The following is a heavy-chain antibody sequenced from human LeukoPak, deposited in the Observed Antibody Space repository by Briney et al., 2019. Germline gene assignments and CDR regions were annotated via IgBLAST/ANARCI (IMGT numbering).Heavy chain of an antibody. CDR2: ISSCSSYI. CDR1: GFTFSSYS. CDR3: ARDHGGYFGFESGYLDY. J-gene: IGHJ4*02. Sequence: GGSLRLSCAASGFTFSSYSMNWVRQAPGKGLEWVSSISSCSSYIYYADSVKGRFTISRDNAKNSLYLQMNSLRAEDTAVYYCARDHGGYFGFESGYLDYWGQGTLVTVSS. V-gene: IGHV3-21*01. D-gene: IGHD3-3*01.